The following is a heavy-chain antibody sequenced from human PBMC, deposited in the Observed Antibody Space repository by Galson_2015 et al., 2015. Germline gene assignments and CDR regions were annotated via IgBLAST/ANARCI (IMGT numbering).Heavy chain of an antibody. CDR3: ARKPWMGASDI. Sequence: PALVKPTQTLTLTCTFSGFSLSTNGVGVGWIRQPPGKALEWLALIYWDDDSRYSPFLKSRLTITKDTSKNQVVLIMTNMDPVDTATYFCARKPWMGASDIWGQGTMVTVSS. CDR2: IYWDDDS. V-gene: IGHV2-5*02. CDR1: GFSLSTNGVG. J-gene: IGHJ3*02. D-gene: IGHD2-2*03.